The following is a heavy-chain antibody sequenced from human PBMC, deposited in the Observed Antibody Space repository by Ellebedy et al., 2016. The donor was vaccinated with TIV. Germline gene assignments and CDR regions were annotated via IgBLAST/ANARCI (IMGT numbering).Heavy chain of an antibody. V-gene: IGHV3-74*03. CDR2: INTDGSSI. J-gene: IGHJ6*02. D-gene: IGHD3-9*01. Sequence: PGGSLRLSCAASGFTFSNYWMHWVRQAPGKGLVWVSRINTDGSSITYADSVKGRFTISRDNAKNTLYLQMNSLRAEDTAVYYCARDLAILTGYYYGMDVWGQGTTVTVS. CDR3: ARDLAILTGYYYGMDV. CDR1: GFTFSNYW.